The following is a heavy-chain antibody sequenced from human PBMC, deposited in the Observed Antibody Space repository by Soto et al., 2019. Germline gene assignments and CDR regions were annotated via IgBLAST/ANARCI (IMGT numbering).Heavy chain of an antibody. CDR1: GYTFTTYD. CDR2: MNPYTGNT. J-gene: IGHJ4*02. Sequence: QVQLVQSGAEVKEPGASVKVSCKASGYTFTTYDIYWMRQATGQGLEWMGWMNPYTGNTGYAQKFQGRVHGTRNTSICQVYMEMSGLRLDDTAGYYCARRKERSGPPYFGYWGQGSQGPVPS. CDR3: ARRKERSGPPYFGY. V-gene: IGHV1-8*01. D-gene: IGHD6-25*01.